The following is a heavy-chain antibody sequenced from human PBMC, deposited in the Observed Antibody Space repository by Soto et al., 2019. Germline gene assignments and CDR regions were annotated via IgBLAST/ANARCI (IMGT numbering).Heavy chain of an antibody. Sequence: QVPLVQSGAEVKKPGASVKVSCKASGYTFTSYDINWVRQATGQGLEWMGWMNPNSGNTGYAQKFQGRVTMTRNTSISTAYMELSSLRSEDTAVYYCASFGDYGDSAAPRIWGQGTMVTVSS. V-gene: IGHV1-8*01. D-gene: IGHD4-17*01. CDR2: MNPNSGNT. J-gene: IGHJ3*02. CDR1: GYTFTSYD. CDR3: ASFGDYGDSAAPRI.